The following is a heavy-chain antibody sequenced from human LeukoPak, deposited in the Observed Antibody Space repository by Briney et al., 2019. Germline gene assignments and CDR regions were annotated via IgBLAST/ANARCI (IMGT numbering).Heavy chain of an antibody. J-gene: IGHJ4*02. CDR1: GGSFSGYY. CDR2: INHSGST. D-gene: IGHD5-12*01. Sequence: SETLSLTCAVYGGSFSGYYWSWIRQPPGKGLEWIGEINHSGSTNYNPSLKSRVTISVDTSKNQFSLKLSSVTAADTAVYYCARWGPRGYDYWGQGTLVTVPS. CDR3: ARWGPRGYDY. V-gene: IGHV4-34*01.